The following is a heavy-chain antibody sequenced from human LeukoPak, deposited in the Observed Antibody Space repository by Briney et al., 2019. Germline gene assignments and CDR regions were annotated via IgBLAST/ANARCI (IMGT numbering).Heavy chain of an antibody. CDR1: GFTFSSYA. CDR2: ISGSGGST. J-gene: IGHJ4*02. CDR3: ATDRDGYKSGDFDY. V-gene: IGHV3-23*01. Sequence: GGSLRLSCAASGFTFSSYAMSWVRQAPGKGLEWVSAISGSGGSTYYADSVKGRFTISRDNSKNTLYLQMNSLRAEDTAVYYCATDRDGYKSGDFDYWGQGTLVTVSS. D-gene: IGHD5-24*01.